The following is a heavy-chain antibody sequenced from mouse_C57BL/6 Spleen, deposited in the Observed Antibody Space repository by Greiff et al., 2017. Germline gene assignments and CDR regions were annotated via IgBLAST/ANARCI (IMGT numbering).Heavy chain of an antibody. CDR1: GYAFSSSW. D-gene: IGHD2-2*01. Sequence: QVQLQQSGPELVKPGASVKISCKASGYAFSSSWMNWVKQRPGQGLEWIGRIYPGDGDTNYNGKFKGKATLTADKSSSTAYMQLSSLTSEDSAVYFCAGYDERAWFAYWGQGTLVTVSA. CDR2: IYPGDGDT. J-gene: IGHJ3*01. V-gene: IGHV1-82*01. CDR3: AGYDERAWFAY.